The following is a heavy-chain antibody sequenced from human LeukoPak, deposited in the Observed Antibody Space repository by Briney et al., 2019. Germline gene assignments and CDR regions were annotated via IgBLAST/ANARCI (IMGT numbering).Heavy chain of an antibody. D-gene: IGHD3-3*01. Sequence: GGSLRLSCAASGFIFSTYNMNWVRQAPGKGLEWVSGISGNGGSTYYADSVKGRFTISRDNSKNTLYLQMNSLRAEDTAVYYCAKDNYDFWSGYYSLSGWFDPWGQGTLVTVSS. CDR2: ISGNGGST. CDR1: GFIFSTYN. CDR3: AKDNYDFWSGYYSLSGWFDP. J-gene: IGHJ5*02. V-gene: IGHV3-23*01.